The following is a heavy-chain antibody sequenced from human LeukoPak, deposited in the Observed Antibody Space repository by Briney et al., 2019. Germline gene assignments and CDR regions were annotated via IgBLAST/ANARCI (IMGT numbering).Heavy chain of an antibody. J-gene: IGHJ6*04. V-gene: IGHV3-23*01. D-gene: IGHD3-10*02. CDR1: GFTFTSYA. CDR3: AELGITMIGGV. CDR2: ISGSGVTT. Sequence: GGSLRLSCAASGFTFTSYAMSWVRQAPGKGLEWVSAISGSGVTTYYADSVKGRFTISRDDSRNTLYLQMNSLRAEDTAVYYCAELGITMIGGVWGKGTTVTISS.